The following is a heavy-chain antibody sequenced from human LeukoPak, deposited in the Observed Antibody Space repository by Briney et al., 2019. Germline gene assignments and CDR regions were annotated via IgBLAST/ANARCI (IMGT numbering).Heavy chain of an antibody. J-gene: IGHJ4*02. D-gene: IGHD5-18*01. V-gene: IGHV4-59*01. CDR1: GGSISSYY. CDR3: ASLWNTAMAPAY. CDR2: IYYSGST. Sequence: SETLSLTCTVSGGSISSYYWSWIRQPPGKGLEWIGYIYYSGSTNYNPSLKSRVTISVDTSKNQFSLKLSSVTAADTAVYYCASLWNTAMAPAYWGQGTLVTVSS.